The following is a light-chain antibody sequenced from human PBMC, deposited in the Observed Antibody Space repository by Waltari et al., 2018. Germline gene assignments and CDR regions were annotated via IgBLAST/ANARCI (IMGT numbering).Light chain of an antibody. CDR1: HTITTY. CDR2: AAS. Sequence: TQMTQSPSSLSASVGHRVTITCRASHTITTYLNWYQQKPGKAPKVLISAASTLHSGVPSRFSGSGSGTYFTLTISSLQPEDFATYYCQQSYETPLTFGGGTRVEIK. V-gene: IGKV1-39*01. CDR3: QQSYETPLT. J-gene: IGKJ4*01.